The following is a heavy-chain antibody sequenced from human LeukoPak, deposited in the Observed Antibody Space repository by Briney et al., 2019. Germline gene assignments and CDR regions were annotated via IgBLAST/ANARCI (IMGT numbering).Heavy chain of an antibody. V-gene: IGHV1-8*02. CDR1: GYTFTSYD. Sequence: ASVKVSCKASGYTFTSYDINWVRQATGQGLEWMGWMNPNSGNTGYAQKFQGRVTMTRNTSISTAYMELSSLRSEDTAVYYCARDGIAAAGRKVDYWGQGTLVTVSS. CDR3: ARDGIAAAGRKVDY. D-gene: IGHD6-13*01. CDR2: MNPNSGNT. J-gene: IGHJ4*02.